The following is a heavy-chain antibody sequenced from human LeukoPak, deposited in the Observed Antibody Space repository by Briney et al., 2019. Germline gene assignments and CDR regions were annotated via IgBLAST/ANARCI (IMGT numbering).Heavy chain of an antibody. Sequence: GGSLRLSCAASGFTFSSYAMSWVRQAPGKGLEWVSAISGSGGSTYYADSVKGRFAISRDNSKNTLYLQMNSLRAEDTAVYYCAKSPQVPAAIPYYFDYWGQGTLVTVSS. J-gene: IGHJ4*02. CDR2: ISGSGGST. D-gene: IGHD2-2*01. CDR3: AKSPQVPAAIPYYFDY. CDR1: GFTFSSYA. V-gene: IGHV3-23*01.